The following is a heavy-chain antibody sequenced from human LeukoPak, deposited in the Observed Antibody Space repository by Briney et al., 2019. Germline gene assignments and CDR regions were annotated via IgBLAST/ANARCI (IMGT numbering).Heavy chain of an antibody. CDR2: INHSGST. J-gene: IGHJ6*03. CDR1: GGSFSGYY. V-gene: IGHV4-34*01. D-gene: IGHD5-18*01. CDR3: ARITEYSYGFHYYYYMDV. Sequence: SETLSLTCAVYGGSFSGYYWSWIRQPAGKGLKWIGEINHSGSTNYNPSLKSRVTISVDTSKNQFSLKLSSVTAADTAVYYCARITEYSYGFHYYYYMDVWGKGTTVTVSS.